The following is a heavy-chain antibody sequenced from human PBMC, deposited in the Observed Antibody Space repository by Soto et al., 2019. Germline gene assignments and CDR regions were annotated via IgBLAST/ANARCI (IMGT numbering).Heavy chain of an antibody. CDR2: IYYSGST. J-gene: IGHJ5*02. Sequence: SETLSLTCTVSGGSTSSGGYYWSWIRQHPGKGLEWIGYIYYSGSTYYNPSLKSRVTISVDTSKNQFSLKLSSVTAADTAVYYCARLGYCSGGSCYPAGNWFDPWGQGTLVTVSS. CDR3: ARLGYCSGGSCYPAGNWFDP. D-gene: IGHD2-15*01. CDR1: GGSTSSGGYY. V-gene: IGHV4-31*03.